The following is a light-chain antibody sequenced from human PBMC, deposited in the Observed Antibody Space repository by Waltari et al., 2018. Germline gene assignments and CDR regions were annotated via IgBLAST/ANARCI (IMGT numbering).Light chain of an antibody. Sequence: QSALTQPRSVSGSPGQSVTISCPGTSSDVGAYNYVSWYQQHPAKAPKLLIYDVSERPSGVPDRFSGSKSGDTASLTISGLQAGDEADYYCCSFAGRYTWVFGGGTKVTVL. V-gene: IGLV2-11*01. J-gene: IGLJ3*02. CDR2: DVS. CDR3: CSFAGRYTWV. CDR1: SSDVGAYNY.